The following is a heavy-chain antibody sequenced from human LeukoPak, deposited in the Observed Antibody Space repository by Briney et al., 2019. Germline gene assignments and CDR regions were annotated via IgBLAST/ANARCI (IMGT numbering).Heavy chain of an antibody. Sequence: SETLSLTCTVPGGSISSYYWSWIRQPPGKGLEWIGYIYTSGSTNYNPSLKSRVTISVDTSKNQFSLKLSSVTAADTAVYYCARGRWALGYCSSTSCYGGRYGMDVWGQGTTVTVSS. CDR2: IYTSGST. V-gene: IGHV4-4*09. D-gene: IGHD2-2*01. CDR1: GGSISSYY. J-gene: IGHJ6*02. CDR3: ARGRWALGYCSSTSCYGGRYGMDV.